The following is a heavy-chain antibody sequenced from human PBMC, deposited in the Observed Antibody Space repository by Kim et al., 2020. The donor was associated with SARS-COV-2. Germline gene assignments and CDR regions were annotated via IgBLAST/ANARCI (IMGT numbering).Heavy chain of an antibody. Sequence: GGSLRLSCAASGFTFSDYWMSWVRQAPGKGLQWVANIKQDGSEKYYVDSVKGRFTISRDNAKNSLYLQMNSLRAEDTAVYYCARAPSRRIAAAGNIWGQG. CDR1: GFTFSDYW. CDR3: ARAPSRRIAAAGNI. J-gene: IGHJ3*02. D-gene: IGHD6-13*01. V-gene: IGHV3-7*05. CDR2: IKQDGSEK.